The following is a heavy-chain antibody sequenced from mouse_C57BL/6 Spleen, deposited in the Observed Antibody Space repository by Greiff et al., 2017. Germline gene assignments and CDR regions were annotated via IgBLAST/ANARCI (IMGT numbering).Heavy chain of an antibody. CDR3: ARTTTVEYYYAMDY. Sequence: VQLQQSGPELVKPGASVKISCKASGYTFTDYYMNWVKQSHGKSLEWIGDINPNNGGTSYNQKFKGKATLTVDKSASTAYMELRSLTSEDSAVYYCARTTTVEYYYAMDYWGQGTSVTVSS. CDR1: GYTFTDYY. D-gene: IGHD1-1*01. J-gene: IGHJ4*01. CDR2: INPNNGGT. V-gene: IGHV1-26*01.